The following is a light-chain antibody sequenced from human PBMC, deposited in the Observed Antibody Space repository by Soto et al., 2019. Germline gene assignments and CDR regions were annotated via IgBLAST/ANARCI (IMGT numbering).Light chain of an antibody. V-gene: IGKV1-39*01. Sequence: DIQMTQSPSSLSASVGDRVTITCRASQSISSYLNWYQQKQGKXPKXXIYAASSLQSGVPSRFSGSGSGTDLTITISSLQPEDVETYYCQQSYSTPPKFGQGTKVDI. J-gene: IGKJ1*01. CDR1: QSISSY. CDR2: AAS. CDR3: QQSYSTPPK.